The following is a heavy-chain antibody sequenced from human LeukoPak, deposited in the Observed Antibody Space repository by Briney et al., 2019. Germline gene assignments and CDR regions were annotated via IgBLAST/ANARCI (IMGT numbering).Heavy chain of an antibody. CDR1: GFTFTSYG. J-gene: IGHJ4*02. Sequence: GGSLRLSCAASGFTFTSYGMHWVRQAPGKGLEWVSSIDSSGGYMFYADSVKGRFIISRDNAKDSLYLQMNSLRVEDTAVYYCLRGDRRDYWGQGTLVTVSS. CDR3: LRGDRRDY. V-gene: IGHV3-21*06. CDR2: IDSSGGYM.